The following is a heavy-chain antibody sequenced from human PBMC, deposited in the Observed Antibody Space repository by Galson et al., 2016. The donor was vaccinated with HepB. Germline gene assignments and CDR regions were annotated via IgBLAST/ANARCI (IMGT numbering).Heavy chain of an antibody. J-gene: IGHJ3*02. CDR2: INPLGGVS. Sequence: SVKVSCKASGYNFTNYYKHWVRQAPGQGLEWMGIINPLGGVSSYAQMYQGRVTMTSDTSTSTVYMELSNLRSEDTALYYCAREAGASEAFDIWGQGTMVTVSS. V-gene: IGHV1-46*01. CDR1: GYNFTNYY. CDR3: AREAGASEAFDI. D-gene: IGHD1-14*01.